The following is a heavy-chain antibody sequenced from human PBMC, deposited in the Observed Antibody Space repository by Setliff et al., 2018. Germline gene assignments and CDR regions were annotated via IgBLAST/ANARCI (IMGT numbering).Heavy chain of an antibody. J-gene: IGHJ6*03. Sequence: SETLSLTCTVSGGSVSSASHYWGWIRQAPGKGMEWIGSVYYSGYTYYKPSLQSRVTMSVDTSKNQFSLNLSSVTAADTAVYYCARDNRARHYMDVWGKGTTVTVSS. V-gene: IGHV4-39*07. D-gene: IGHD3-10*01. CDR3: ARDNRARHYMDV. CDR2: VYYSGYT. CDR1: GGSVSSASHY.